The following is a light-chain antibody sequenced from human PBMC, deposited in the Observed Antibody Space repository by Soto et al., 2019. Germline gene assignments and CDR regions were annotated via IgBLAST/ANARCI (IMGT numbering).Light chain of an antibody. Sequence: EIVLTQSPGTLSLSPGERATLSCRASQSVSDSYLAWYQQKPDQAPRLLIYASSRATGIPDRFSGSGSGTYFTLSCSRLEPEYFAVYYCQRYGTSALFGPGTRVDIK. V-gene: IGKV3-20*01. CDR1: QSVSDSY. CDR3: QRYGTSAL. J-gene: IGKJ3*01. CDR2: AS.